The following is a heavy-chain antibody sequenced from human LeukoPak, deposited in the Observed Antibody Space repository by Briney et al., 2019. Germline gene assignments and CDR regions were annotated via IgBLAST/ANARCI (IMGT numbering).Heavy chain of an antibody. V-gene: IGHV3-23*01. CDR3: AKRGPSTVTYNHYFDY. Sequence: PGGSLRLSCAASGFTFSSYAMSWVRQAPGKGLEWVSAISGSGGSTYYADSVKGRFTISRDNSKNTLYLQMNSLRAEDTAVYYCAKRGPSTVTYNHYFDYWGQGTLVTVSS. CDR2: ISGSGGST. CDR1: GFTFSSYA. J-gene: IGHJ4*02. D-gene: IGHD4-17*01.